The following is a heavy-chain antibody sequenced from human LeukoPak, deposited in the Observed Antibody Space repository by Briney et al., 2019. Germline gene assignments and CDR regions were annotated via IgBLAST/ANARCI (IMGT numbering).Heavy chain of an antibody. CDR2: ISSSGSTI. J-gene: IGHJ4*02. CDR3: ARSGGIIDY. D-gene: IGHD3-10*01. Sequence: GGSLRLSCAASGFTFSSYEMNWVRQAPGKGLEWVSYISSSGSTIYYADSVKGRFTISRDDAKTSLYLQMNSLRAEDTARYYCARSGGIIDYWGQGTLVTVSS. CDR1: GFTFSSYE. V-gene: IGHV3-48*03.